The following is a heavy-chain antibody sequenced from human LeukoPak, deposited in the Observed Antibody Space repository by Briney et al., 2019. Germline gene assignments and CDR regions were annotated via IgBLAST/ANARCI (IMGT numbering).Heavy chain of an antibody. CDR2: VIPILGIA. CDR1: GGTFSSYT. CDR3: ATTNDYDFWSGLDY. Sequence: ASVKVSXKASGGTFSSYTISWVRQAPGQGLEWMGRVIPILGIANYAQKFQGRVTITADKSTSTAYMELSSLRSEDTAVYYCATTNDYDFWSGLDYWGRGTLVTVSS. V-gene: IGHV1-69*02. D-gene: IGHD3-3*01. J-gene: IGHJ4*02.